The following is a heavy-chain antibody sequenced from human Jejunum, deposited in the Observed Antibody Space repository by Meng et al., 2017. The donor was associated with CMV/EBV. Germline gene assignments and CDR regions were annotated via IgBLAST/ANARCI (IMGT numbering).Heavy chain of an antibody. CDR2: INQDEGEK. V-gene: IGHV3-7*01. D-gene: IGHD5-18*01. CDR1: FTLPPYL. Sequence: FTLPPYLMAWVRQAPGKGLEWVANINQDEGEKYYVDSVYGRFTVSRDNAKNSLYLEMNSLRAEDTAVYYCARISKYRYGVYGMDVWGQGTTVTVSS. J-gene: IGHJ6*02. CDR3: ARISKYRYGVYGMDV.